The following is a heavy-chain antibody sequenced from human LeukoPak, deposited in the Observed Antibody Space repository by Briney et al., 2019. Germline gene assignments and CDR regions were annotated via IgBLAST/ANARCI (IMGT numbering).Heavy chain of an antibody. V-gene: IGHV3-9*01. CDR1: GFTFSTYA. J-gene: IGHJ4*02. CDR3: AKVRTSSGYASLFDY. D-gene: IGHD3-22*01. Sequence: GGSLRLSCAASGFTFSTYAMSWVRQAPGKGLEWVSGISWNSGSIGYADSVKGRFTISRDNAKNSLYLQMNSLRAEDTALYYCAKVRTSSGYASLFDYWGQGTLVTVSS. CDR2: ISWNSGSI.